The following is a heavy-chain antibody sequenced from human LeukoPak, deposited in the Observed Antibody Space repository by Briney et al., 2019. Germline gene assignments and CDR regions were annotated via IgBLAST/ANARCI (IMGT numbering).Heavy chain of an antibody. D-gene: IGHD6-6*01. CDR1: GGSISSSSYY. CDR3: ARSSGGFDY. Sequence: PSETLSLTCTVSGGSISSSSYYWGWIRQPPGKGLEWIGSIYYSGSTYYNPSLKSRVTISVDTSENQFSLKLSSVTAADTAVYYCARSSGGFDYWGQGTLVTVSS. CDR2: IYYSGST. V-gene: IGHV4-39*01. J-gene: IGHJ4*02.